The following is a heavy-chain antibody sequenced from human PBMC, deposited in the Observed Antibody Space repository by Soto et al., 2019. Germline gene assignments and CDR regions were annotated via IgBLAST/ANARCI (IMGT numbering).Heavy chain of an antibody. J-gene: IGHJ5*02. CDR1: GGSISSDSQS. CDR2: IYHSGST. D-gene: IGHD3-3*01. Sequence: SETLSLTCAVSGGSISSDSQSWTWIWQPPGKGLEWIGYIYHSGSTYFNPSLKSRITMSVDKSKNQFSLKLDSVTAADTAVYYCARGSGVAAQGELDPWGQGTLVTVSS. CDR3: ARGSGVAAQGELDP. V-gene: IGHV4-30-2*01.